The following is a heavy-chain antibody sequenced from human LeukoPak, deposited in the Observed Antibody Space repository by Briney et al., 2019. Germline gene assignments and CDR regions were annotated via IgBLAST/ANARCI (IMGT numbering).Heavy chain of an antibody. CDR2: ISSSGSTI. J-gene: IGHJ6*03. D-gene: IGHD2-15*01. V-gene: IGHV3-48*04. CDR3: ARVLRYCSGGNCYSGGLGYMDV. CDR1: GFTFNTYG. Sequence: PGGSLRLSCAVSGFTFNTYGMTWVRQAPGKGLEWVSYISSSGSTIYYADSVKGRFTISRDNAKNSLYLQMNSLRAEDTAVYYCARVLRYCSGGNCYSGGLGYMDVWGKGTTVTISS.